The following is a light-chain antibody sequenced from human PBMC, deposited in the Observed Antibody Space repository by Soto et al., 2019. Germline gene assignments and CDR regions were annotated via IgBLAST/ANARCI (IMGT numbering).Light chain of an antibody. CDR2: EVT. J-gene: IGLJ1*01. CDR1: SGDVGGYDY. CDR3: SSYAGSDNPYV. Sequence: QSVLTQPPSASGPPGQSVTISCTGTSGDVGGYDYVSWYQQHPGKAPKLMIYEVTKRPLGVPDRFSGSKSGNTASLTVSGLQAEDEADYYCSSYAGSDNPYVFGTGTKVTVL. V-gene: IGLV2-8*01.